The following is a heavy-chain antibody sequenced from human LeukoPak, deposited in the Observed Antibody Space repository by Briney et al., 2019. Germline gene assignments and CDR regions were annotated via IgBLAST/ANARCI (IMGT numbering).Heavy chain of an antibody. CDR2: IYHSGST. CDR3: ARDGEYGSSWYAGYFQH. V-gene: IGHV4-38-2*02. J-gene: IGHJ1*01. CDR1: GYSLSSGYY. D-gene: IGHD6-13*01. Sequence: SETLSLTCTVSGYSLSSGYYWGWIRQPPGKGLEWIGSIYHSGSTYYNPSLKSRVTISVDTSKNQFSLKLSSVTAADTAVYYCARDGEYGSSWYAGYFQHWGQGTLVTVSS.